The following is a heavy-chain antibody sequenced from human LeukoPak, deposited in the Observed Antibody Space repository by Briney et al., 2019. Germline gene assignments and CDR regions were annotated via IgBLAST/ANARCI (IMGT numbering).Heavy chain of an antibody. V-gene: IGHV3-33*01. D-gene: IGHD6-19*01. Sequence: GRSLRLSCAASGLTFSSYAMHWVRQAPGKGLEWVAVIWYDGSNRYYADSVRGRFTISRENSKNTLYLQMNSLRAEDTAVYYCARDGIAVAGYYYYGMDVWGQGTTVTVSS. CDR2: IWYDGSNR. CDR3: ARDGIAVAGYYYYGMDV. CDR1: GLTFSSYA. J-gene: IGHJ6*02.